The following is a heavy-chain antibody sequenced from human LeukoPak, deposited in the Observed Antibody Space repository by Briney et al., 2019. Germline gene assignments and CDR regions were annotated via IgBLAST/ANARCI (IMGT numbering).Heavy chain of an antibody. D-gene: IGHD3-22*01. J-gene: IGHJ5*01. CDR1: GGSISSGGYY. CDR3: ARHVRFYYDTSGYYFDS. V-gene: IGHV4-61*08. CDR2: IYSSGST. Sequence: SETLSLTCTVSGGSISSGGYYWSWIRQHPGKGLEWIGHIYSSGSTKYNPSLKSRVTISVDTSKNQFSLKLSSVTAADTAVYYCARHVRFYYDTSGYYFDSWGQGTLVTVSS.